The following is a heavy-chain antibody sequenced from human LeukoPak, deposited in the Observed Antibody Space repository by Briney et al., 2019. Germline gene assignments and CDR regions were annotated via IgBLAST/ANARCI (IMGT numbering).Heavy chain of an antibody. V-gene: IGHV1-69*13. J-gene: IGHJ4*02. CDR3: ARESSYHGCFDY. CDR2: IIPIFGTA. Sequence: SVKVSCKASGGTFSSYAISWVRQAPGQGLEWMGGIIPIFGTANYAQKFQGRVTITADESTSTAYMELSSLRSEDTAVYYCARESSYHGCFDYWGQGTLVTVSS. D-gene: IGHD3-10*01. CDR1: GGTFSSYA.